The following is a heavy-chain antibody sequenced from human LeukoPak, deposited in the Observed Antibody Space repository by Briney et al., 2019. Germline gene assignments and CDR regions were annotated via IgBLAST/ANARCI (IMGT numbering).Heavy chain of an antibody. CDR3: ARERITMVRGAAIFDY. V-gene: IGHV3-33*01. J-gene: IGHJ4*02. Sequence: AGGSLRLSCAASGFTFSNYVMHWVRQAPGKGLEWVAVIWYDGSNKYYVDSVKGRFTISRDNSKNTLYLQMNSLRAEDTAVYYCARERITMVRGAAIFDYWGQGTLVTVSS. D-gene: IGHD3-10*01. CDR1: GFTFSNYV. CDR2: IWYDGSNK.